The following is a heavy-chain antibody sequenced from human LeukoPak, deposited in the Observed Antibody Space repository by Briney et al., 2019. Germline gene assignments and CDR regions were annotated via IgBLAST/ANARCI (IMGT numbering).Heavy chain of an antibody. D-gene: IGHD2-15*01. V-gene: IGHV5-51*01. CDR1: GYSFTSYW. J-gene: IGHJ4*02. Sequence: GESLKISCKGSGYSFTSYWIGWVRQMPGKGLEWMGIIYPGDSDTRYSPSFQGQVTISADKSISTAYLQWSSLKASDTAMYYCARHGRSRGGIMPHSFDYWGQGTLVTVSS. CDR2: IYPGDSDT. CDR3: ARHGRSRGGIMPHSFDY.